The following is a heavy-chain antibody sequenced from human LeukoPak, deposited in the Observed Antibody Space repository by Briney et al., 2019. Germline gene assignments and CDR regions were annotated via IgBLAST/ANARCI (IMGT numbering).Heavy chain of an antibody. V-gene: IGHV1-18*01. CDR1: GYTFTSYG. J-gene: IGHJ3*02. D-gene: IGHD3-22*01. CDR3: ARVSGDLYDSSALGAFDI. CDR2: ISAYNGNT. Sequence: ASVKVSCKASGYTFTSYGISWVRQAPGQGLEWMGWISAYNGNTNYAQKLQGRVTMTTDTSKSTAYMELRSLRSDDTAVYYCARVSGDLYDSSALGAFDIWGQGTMVTVSS.